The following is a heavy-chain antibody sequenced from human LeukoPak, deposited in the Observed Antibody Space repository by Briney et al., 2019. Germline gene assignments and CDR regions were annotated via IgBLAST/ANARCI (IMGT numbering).Heavy chain of an antibody. CDR3: ARVFLGYCSGGSCSLGY. J-gene: IGHJ4*02. D-gene: IGHD2-15*01. CDR1: GYTFTGYY. V-gene: IGHV1-2*02. CDR2: INPNSGGT. Sequence: EASVKVSCKASGYTFTGYYMHWVRQAPGQGLEWMGWINPNSGGTNYAQKFQGRVTMTRDTSISTAYMELSRLRSDDTAVYYCARVFLGYCSGGSCSLGYWGQGTLVTVSS.